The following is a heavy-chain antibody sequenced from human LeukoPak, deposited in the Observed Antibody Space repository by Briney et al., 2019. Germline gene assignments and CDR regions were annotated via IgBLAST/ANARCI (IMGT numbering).Heavy chain of an antibody. CDR3: ARVSRSGYYGEY. Sequence: GGSLRLSCVASGFTFSSYWMTWVRQAPGKGLEWVANINEDGSKQYSVDSVKGRFTMSRDTAKNSLYLQMDRLRVEDTAVYYCARVSRSGYYGEYWGQGTLVTVSS. V-gene: IGHV3-7*01. CDR2: INEDGSKQ. J-gene: IGHJ4*02. CDR1: GFTFSSYW. D-gene: IGHD3-3*01.